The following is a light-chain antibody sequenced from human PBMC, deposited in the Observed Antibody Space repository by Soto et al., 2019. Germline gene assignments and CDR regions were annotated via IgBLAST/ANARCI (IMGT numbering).Light chain of an antibody. CDR1: QSVSNTY. CDR3: QQYGRSPQLT. J-gene: IGKJ4*01. V-gene: IGKV3-20*01. Sequence: EIVLTQSPGTLSLSPGERATLSCRASQSVSNTYLAWYQQKPGQAPRLLIYGASSRAPGIPDRFSGSGSGTDFTLTISRLEPEDFAVYYCQQYGRSPQLTLGGGTKVDIK. CDR2: GAS.